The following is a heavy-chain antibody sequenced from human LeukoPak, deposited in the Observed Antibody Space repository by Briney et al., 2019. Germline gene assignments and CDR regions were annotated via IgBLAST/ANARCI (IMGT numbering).Heavy chain of an antibody. V-gene: IGHV4-34*01. CDR2: INHSGST. J-gene: IGHJ4*02. D-gene: IGHD6-6*01. CDR3: ARTHFEYSSSSYDY. CDR1: GGSFSGYH. Sequence: SETLSLTCAVYGGSFSGYHWSWLRQPPGKGLEWIGEINHSGSTNYNPSLKSRVTISVDTSKNQISLKLSSVTAADTAVYYCARTHFEYSSSSYDYWGQGTLVTVSS.